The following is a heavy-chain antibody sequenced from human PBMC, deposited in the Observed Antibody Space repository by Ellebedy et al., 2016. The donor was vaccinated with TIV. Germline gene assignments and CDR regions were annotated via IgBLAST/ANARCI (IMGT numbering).Heavy chain of an antibody. V-gene: IGHV4-59*01. Sequence: MPSETLSLTCSVFGGSINNYYWTWIRQPPGQGLEWIGDIHHSGNSHIHPSLKSRVTLSLDTSKNQFSLGLSSVTAADTATYYCARDLGRYGMDVWGQGTTVTVSS. CDR1: GGSINNYY. J-gene: IGHJ6*02. CDR3: ARDLGRYGMDV. CDR2: IHHSGNS.